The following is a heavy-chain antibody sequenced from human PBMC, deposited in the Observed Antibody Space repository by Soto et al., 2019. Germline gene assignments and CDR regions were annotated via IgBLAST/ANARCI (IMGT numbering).Heavy chain of an antibody. CDR2: INPNSGGT. V-gene: IGHV1-2*04. CDR3: ARGSSSVSYYYYMDV. CDR1: GYTFTGYY. D-gene: IGHD6-6*01. J-gene: IGHJ6*03. Sequence: ASVKVSCKASGYTFTGYYMHWVRQAPGQGLEWMGWINPNSGGTNYAQKFQGWVTMTRDTSISTAYMELSRLRSDDTAVYYCARGSSSVSYYYYMDVWGKGTTVTVSS.